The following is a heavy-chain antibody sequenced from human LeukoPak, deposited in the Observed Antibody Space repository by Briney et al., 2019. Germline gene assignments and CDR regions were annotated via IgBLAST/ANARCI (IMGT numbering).Heavy chain of an antibody. D-gene: IGHD6-19*01. CDR2: ISYDGGNK. CDR3: ARAVAVAGFDP. J-gene: IGHJ5*02. V-gene: IGHV3-30-3*01. CDR1: GFTFSSYA. Sequence: GRSLRLSCAASGFTFSSYAMHWVRQAPGKGLEWVAVISYDGGNKYYADSVKGRFTISRDNSKNTLYLQMNSLRAEDTAVYYCARAVAVAGFDPWGQGTLVTVSS.